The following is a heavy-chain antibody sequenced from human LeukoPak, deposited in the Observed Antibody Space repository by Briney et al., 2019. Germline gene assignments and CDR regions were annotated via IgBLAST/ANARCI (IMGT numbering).Heavy chain of an antibody. D-gene: IGHD2-2*01. Sequence: ASVKVSCKASRNIFNGYFIHGVRQAPGQGLEWMGWINPKYCGTNPAEKFQGRVTMTRDTSLSTAFMELTGLTSDDTAVYFCAREPPYTGHCDITTCDVSRFDLWGQGTLVTVSS. CDR1: RNIFNGYF. V-gene: IGHV1-2*02. CDR2: INPKYCGT. J-gene: IGHJ4*02. CDR3: AREPPYTGHCDITTCDVSRFDL.